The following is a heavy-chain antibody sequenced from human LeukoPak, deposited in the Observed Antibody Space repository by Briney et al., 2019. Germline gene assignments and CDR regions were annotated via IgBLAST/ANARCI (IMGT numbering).Heavy chain of an antibody. CDR1: GYTFTGYY. Sequence: GASVKVSCKTSGYTFTGYYMHWVRRAPGQGLEWMGWISPNSGDTEYAQKFQGRVTMTRDTSTSTAYMELRRLRSDGTAVYYCARAGVVPAAEYHYYYMDVWGKGTTVTVSS. CDR2: ISPNSGDT. CDR3: ARAGVVPAAEYHYYYMDV. D-gene: IGHD2-2*01. V-gene: IGHV1-2*02. J-gene: IGHJ6*03.